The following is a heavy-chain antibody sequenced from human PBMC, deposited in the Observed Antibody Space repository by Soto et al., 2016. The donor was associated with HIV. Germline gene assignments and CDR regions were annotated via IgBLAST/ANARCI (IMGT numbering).Heavy chain of an antibody. CDR1: GFPVQLQL. CDR3: ASSYCSSGSCYLDD. Sequence: LVESGGGLVQSGASLRVSCEVSGFPVQLQLYELGPPGPTGRAWSGVSVIYSGGTPYYADSVKGRFTISKDNSKNIVYLQMNSLRAEDTAVYFCASSYCSSGSCYLDDWGQGTQVTVAS. CDR2: IYSGGTP. V-gene: IGHV3-66*01. D-gene: IGHD2-15*01. J-gene: IGHJ4*02.